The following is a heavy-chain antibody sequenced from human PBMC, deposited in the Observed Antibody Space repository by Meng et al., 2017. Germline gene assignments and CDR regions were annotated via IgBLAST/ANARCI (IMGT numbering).Heavy chain of an antibody. V-gene: IGHV3-53*01. D-gene: IGHD1-26*01. Sequence: GESLKISCAASGFTVSSNYMSWVRQAPGKGLEWVSVIYSGGSTYYADSVKGRFTISRDNSKNTLYPQKNSLRAEDTAVYYCARGTWELGYWGQGTLVTVSS. J-gene: IGHJ4*02. CDR2: IYSGGST. CDR1: GFTVSSNY. CDR3: ARGTWELGY.